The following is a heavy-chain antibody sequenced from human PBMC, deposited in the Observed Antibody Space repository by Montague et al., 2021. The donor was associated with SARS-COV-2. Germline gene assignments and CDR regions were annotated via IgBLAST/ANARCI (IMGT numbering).Heavy chain of an antibody. D-gene: IGHD5-18*01. J-gene: IGHJ6*03. Sequence: SETLSLTCAVYGCTISRYYWPRTRHSPSTALGRIGFIYYIRDYNSKPSTMRRDTISVDTSKHLFSLNLSSLTAADTAVYYCARDRRGWLQRYYYMDVWGKGSTVTVS. CDR1: GCTISRYY. V-gene: IGHV4-59*01. CDR2: IYYIRDY. CDR3: ARDRRGWLQRYYYMDV.